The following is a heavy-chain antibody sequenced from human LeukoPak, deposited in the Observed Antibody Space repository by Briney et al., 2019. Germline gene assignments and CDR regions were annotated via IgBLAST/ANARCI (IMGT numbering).Heavy chain of an antibody. CDR2: ISWNSGNI. Sequence: GGSLRLSCAASGFTFDDYAMHWARQAPGKGLEWVSGISWNSGNIGYADSVKGRFTISRDNAKNSLYLQMISLRAEDTALYYCVKDIKRVTNRGINDFWPVWGVRNFGGKGPRV. D-gene: IGHD3-10*01. J-gene: IGHJ6*03. V-gene: IGHV3-9*01. CDR1: GFTFDDYA. CDR3: VKDIKRVTNRGINDFWPVWGVRNF.